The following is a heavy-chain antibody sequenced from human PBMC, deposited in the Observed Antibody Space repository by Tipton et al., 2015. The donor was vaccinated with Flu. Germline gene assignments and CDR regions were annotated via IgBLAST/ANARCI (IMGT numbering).Heavy chain of an antibody. V-gene: IGHV4-4*07. CDR1: GGSITSYY. CDR2: IYASGST. J-gene: IGHJ6*02. CDR3: ARDRRRGLYPYYSLYGVDV. Sequence: TLSLTCIVSGGSITSYYWSWVRQPAGKGLEWIGHIYASGSTNYNPSLRSRVTMSVDTSKNQFSLHLSSPTAADTAVYYCARDRRRGLYPYYSLYGVDVWGQGTTITVSS. D-gene: IGHD3-22*01.